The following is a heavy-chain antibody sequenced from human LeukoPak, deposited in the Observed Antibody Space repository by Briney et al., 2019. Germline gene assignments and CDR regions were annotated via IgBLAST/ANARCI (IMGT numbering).Heavy chain of an antibody. CDR1: GFTFSGFS. CDR2: TNEYGSDI. J-gene: IGHJ4*02. CDR3: GSVGELRYFYRASAEEPY. D-gene: IGHD3-9*01. V-gene: IGHV3-7*01. Sequence: PGGSLRLSCAVSGFTFSGFSMSWLRQAPGKGLEWVAKTNEYGSDIFYVDSVKGRFTISRDNAKTSMYLQMNSLRAEDTAVYYCGSVGELRYFYRASAEEPYWGQGTLVTVCS.